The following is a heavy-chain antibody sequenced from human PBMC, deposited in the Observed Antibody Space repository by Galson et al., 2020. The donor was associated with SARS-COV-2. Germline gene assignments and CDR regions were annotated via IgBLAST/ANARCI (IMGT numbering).Heavy chain of an antibody. J-gene: IGHJ2*01. Sequence: ASVKVSCKASGYTFTSYGISWVRQAPGQGLEWMGWISAYNGNTNYAQKLQGRVTMTTDTSTSTAYMELRSLRSDDTAVYYCARAQKYYYDSSGPDGWYFDLWGRGTLVTVSS. CDR3: ARAQKYYYDSSGPDGWYFDL. CDR2: ISAYNGNT. V-gene: IGHV1-18*04. CDR1: GYTFTSYG. D-gene: IGHD3-22*01.